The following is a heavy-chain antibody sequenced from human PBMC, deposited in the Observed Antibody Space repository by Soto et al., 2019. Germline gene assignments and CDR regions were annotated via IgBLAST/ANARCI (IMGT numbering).Heavy chain of an antibody. CDR2: IYWDDDK. CDR3: AHSIDSGYDFLMDV. D-gene: IGHD5-12*01. V-gene: IGHV2-5*02. J-gene: IGHJ6*03. Sequence: QITLKESGPTLVKPTQTLTLTCTFSGFSLSTSGVGVGWIRQPPGKALEWLALIYWDDDKRYSPSLKSRLTITKDTSKSQVVLTMTNMDPVDTATYYCAHSIDSGYDFLMDVWGKGTTVTVSS. CDR1: GFSLSTSGVG.